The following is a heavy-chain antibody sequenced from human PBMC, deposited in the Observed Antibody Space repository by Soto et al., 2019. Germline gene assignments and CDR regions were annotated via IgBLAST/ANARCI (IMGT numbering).Heavy chain of an antibody. Sequence: GGSLRLSCVASGFMFDSSAMNWVRQAPGKGLEWVSYISPGGDRIYYAESLKGRITISRDNARNSLFLQMNILSDEDTAVYYCTKSADSAGWGVDFWGQGTLVTASS. CDR3: TKSADSAGWGVDF. J-gene: IGHJ4*02. CDR1: GFMFDSSA. CDR2: ISPGGDRI. V-gene: IGHV3-48*02. D-gene: IGHD6-19*01.